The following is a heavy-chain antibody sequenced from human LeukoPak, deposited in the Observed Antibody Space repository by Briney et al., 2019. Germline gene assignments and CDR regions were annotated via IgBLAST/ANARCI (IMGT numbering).Heavy chain of an antibody. J-gene: IGHJ6*02. Sequence: GGSLRLSCAVSGFTFSSYAIHWVRRAPGKGLEYVSVISSNGDSTYYANSVKGRFTISRDNSKNTLYLQMGSLRAEDMAVYYCARDHRTYGMDVWGQGTTVTVSS. CDR1: GFTFSSYA. D-gene: IGHD3-16*02. CDR2: ISSNGDST. V-gene: IGHV3-64*01. CDR3: ARDHRTYGMDV.